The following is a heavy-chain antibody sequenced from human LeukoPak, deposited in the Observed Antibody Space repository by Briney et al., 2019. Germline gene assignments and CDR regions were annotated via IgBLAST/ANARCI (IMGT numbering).Heavy chain of an antibody. CDR2: IYHSGST. Sequence: PSQTLSLTCAVSGGSISSGGYSWSWIRQPPGKGLEWIGYIYHSGSTYYNPSLKSRVTISVDRSKNQFSLKLSSVTAADTAVYYCARALGSRYGMDVWGQGTTVTVSS. CDR1: GGSISSGGYS. CDR3: ARALGSRYGMDV. V-gene: IGHV4-30-2*01. D-gene: IGHD2-15*01. J-gene: IGHJ6*02.